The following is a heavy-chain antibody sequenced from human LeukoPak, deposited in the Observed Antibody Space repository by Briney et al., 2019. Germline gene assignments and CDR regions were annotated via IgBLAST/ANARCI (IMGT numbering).Heavy chain of an antibody. CDR3: AKDQTRWAFDI. V-gene: IGHV3-23*01. CDR2: ISVTGAGT. J-gene: IGHJ3*02. CDR1: GFTFSSYA. Sequence: PGGSLRLSCAASGFTFSSYAMSWVRQAPGKGLEWVSAISVTGAGTYYADSVKGRFTISRDNSENTFYLQMNSLRAEDTAVYYCAKDQTRWAFDIWGQGTMVTVSS.